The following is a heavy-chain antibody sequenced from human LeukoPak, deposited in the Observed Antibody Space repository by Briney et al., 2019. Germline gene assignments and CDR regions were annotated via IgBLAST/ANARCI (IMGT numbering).Heavy chain of an antibody. D-gene: IGHD3-10*01. V-gene: IGHV4-39*07. Sequence: SETLSLTCIVSGVSISSSNYYWGWVRQPPGKGLEWIGSIYSSGSTHYNPSLKSRVIILIDTAKNHFSLNLSSVTAADTAVYYCARSDGYGLVGIWGQGTMVTVSS. J-gene: IGHJ3*02. CDR2: IYSSGST. CDR1: GVSISSSNYY. CDR3: ARSDGYGLVGI.